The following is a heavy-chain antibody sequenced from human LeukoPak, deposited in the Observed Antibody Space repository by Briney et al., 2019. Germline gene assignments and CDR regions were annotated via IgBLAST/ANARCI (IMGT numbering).Heavy chain of an antibody. CDR3: AKHLTYYYDSSGKREFFQH. V-gene: IGHV3-23*01. D-gene: IGHD3-22*01. CDR2: ISGSGGST. J-gene: IGHJ1*01. Sequence: GGSLRLSCAASGFTFSDYYMSWIRQAPGKGLEWVSAISGSGGSTYYADSVKGRFTISRDNSKNTLYLQMNSLRAEDTAVYYCAKHLTYYYDSSGKREFFQHWGQGTLVTVSP. CDR1: GFTFSDYY.